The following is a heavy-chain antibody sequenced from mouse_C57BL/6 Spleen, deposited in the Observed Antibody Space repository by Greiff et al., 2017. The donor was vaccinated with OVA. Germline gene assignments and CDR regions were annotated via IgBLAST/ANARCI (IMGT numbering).Heavy chain of an antibody. CDR1: GYTFTSYW. J-gene: IGHJ4*01. CDR2: IYPSDSET. CDR3: ARAYYAMDY. V-gene: IGHV1-61*01. Sequence: VQLQQPGAELVRPGSSVKLSCKASGYTFTSYWMDWVKQRPGQGLEWIGNIYPSDSETHYNQKFKDKATLTVDKSSSTAYMQLSSLTYEDSAVYYCARAYYAMDYWGQGTSVTVSS.